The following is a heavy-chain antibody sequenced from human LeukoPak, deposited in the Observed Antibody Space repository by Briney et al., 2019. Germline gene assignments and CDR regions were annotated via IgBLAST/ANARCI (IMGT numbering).Heavy chain of an antibody. Sequence: SETLSLTCAVYGGSFSGYYWSWIRQPPGKGLEWIGEINHSGSTNYNPSLKSRVTISVDTSKNQFSLKLSSVTAADTAVYYCARDAGGDYWGQGTLVTVSS. CDR3: ARDAGGDY. D-gene: IGHD4-23*01. J-gene: IGHJ4*02. CDR1: GGSFSGYY. V-gene: IGHV4-34*01. CDR2: INHSGST.